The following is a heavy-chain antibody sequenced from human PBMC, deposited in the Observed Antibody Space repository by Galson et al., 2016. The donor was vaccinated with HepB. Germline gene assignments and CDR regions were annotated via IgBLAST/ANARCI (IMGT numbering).Heavy chain of an antibody. Sequence: SVKVSCKASGYIFIGYYFHWVRQAPGQGLEWMGQINPKSGDTEYAQKFEGRVAMTRDTSISTAYMELRRLRSEDTAVYYCAREMPYYVDYWGQGTLVTVSS. CDR3: AREMPYYVDY. J-gene: IGHJ4*02. CDR1: GYIFIGYY. D-gene: IGHD2-2*01. CDR2: INPKSGDT. V-gene: IGHV1-2*06.